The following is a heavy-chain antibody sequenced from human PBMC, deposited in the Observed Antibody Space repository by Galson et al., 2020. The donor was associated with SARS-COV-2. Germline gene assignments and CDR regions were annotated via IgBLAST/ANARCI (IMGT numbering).Heavy chain of an antibody. Sequence: GGSLRLSCAASGSTFRNYAMSWVRQAPGQGLEWVSTISDTDVGTLYTASVKGRFTVSADSSKNILYLHMSSLRAEDTAVYFCAKDRPVRGVWGPFGFWGQGTLVTVSS. CDR1: GSTFRNYA. V-gene: IGHV3-23*01. CDR3: AKDRPVRGVWGPFGF. J-gene: IGHJ4*02. CDR2: ISDTDVGT. D-gene: IGHD2-8*02.